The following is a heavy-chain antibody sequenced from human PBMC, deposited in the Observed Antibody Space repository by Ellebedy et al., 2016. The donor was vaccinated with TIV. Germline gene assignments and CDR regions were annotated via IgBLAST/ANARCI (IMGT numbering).Heavy chain of an antibody. D-gene: IGHD4-17*01. Sequence: SETLSLTXTVSGASVSDHYWSWIRQPPGKGLEGIGYIYHSGTPKYNPSLKSRVTISADTSKNQISLKLNSVTAADTAVYYCAKDPSGDYGHWGNGTLVTVSS. CDR2: IYHSGTP. V-gene: IGHV4-59*02. CDR1: GASVSDHY. CDR3: AKDPSGDYGH. J-gene: IGHJ4*01.